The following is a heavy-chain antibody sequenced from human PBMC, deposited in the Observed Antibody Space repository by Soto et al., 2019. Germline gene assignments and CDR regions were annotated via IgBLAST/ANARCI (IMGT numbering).Heavy chain of an antibody. CDR1: GYTFTSYG. J-gene: IGHJ4*02. D-gene: IGHD5-18*01. CDR3: ARSLSLREDTAMVYLDY. Sequence: ASVKVSCKASGYTFTSYGISWVRQAPGQGLEWMGWISAYNGNTTYAQKLQGRVTMTTDTSTSTAYMELRSLRSDDTAVYYCARSLSLREDTAMVYLDYWGQGTLVTVSS. V-gene: IGHV1-18*01. CDR2: ISAYNGNT.